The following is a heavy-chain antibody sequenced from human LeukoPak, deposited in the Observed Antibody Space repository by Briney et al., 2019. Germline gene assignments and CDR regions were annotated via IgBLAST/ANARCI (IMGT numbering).Heavy chain of an antibody. CDR2: IYSGGST. Sequence: PGGSLRLSCAASGFTVRSNYMSWVRQAPGKGLEWVSVIYSGGSTYYADSVKGRFTISRDNSKNTLYLQMNSLRAEDTAVYHCARGSSSSRSDALDYWGQGTLVTVSS. CDR3: ARGSSSSRSDALDY. CDR1: GFTVRSNY. J-gene: IGHJ4*02. V-gene: IGHV3-53*01. D-gene: IGHD2-15*01.